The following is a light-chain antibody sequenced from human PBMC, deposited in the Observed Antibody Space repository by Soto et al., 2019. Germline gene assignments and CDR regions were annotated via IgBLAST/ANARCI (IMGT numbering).Light chain of an antibody. Sequence: EIVLTQSPATLSLSPGERATLSCRASQSVSSYLDWYRQKPGQAPRLLIYDASNRAAGIPARFSGSGSGTDFTLTISSLEPEDVGVYYCQQRGNWPLTFGGGTRVDIK. V-gene: IGKV3-11*01. CDR2: DAS. CDR3: QQRGNWPLT. J-gene: IGKJ4*01. CDR1: QSVSSY.